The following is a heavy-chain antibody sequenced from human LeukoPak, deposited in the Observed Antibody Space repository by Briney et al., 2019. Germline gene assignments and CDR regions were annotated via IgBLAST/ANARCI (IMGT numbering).Heavy chain of an antibody. J-gene: IGHJ4*02. CDR1: GFTFSHYG. V-gene: IGHV3-33*06. CDR3: AKDAQRGFDYSNSLQY. CDR2: IWNDGTNK. D-gene: IGHD4-11*01. Sequence: GGSLRLSCAASGFTFSHYGMYWVRQAPGKGLEWVAVIWNDGTNKYYADSVKGRFTISRDDSKNTLFLHMDSLRAEDTAFYYCAKDAQRGFDYSNSLQYWGQGSLVTVSS.